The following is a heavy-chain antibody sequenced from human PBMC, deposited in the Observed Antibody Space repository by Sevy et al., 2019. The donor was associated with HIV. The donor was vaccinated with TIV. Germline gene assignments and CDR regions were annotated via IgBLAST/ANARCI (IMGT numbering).Heavy chain of an antibody. CDR3: AGGRFDSSGSIDAFDM. J-gene: IGHJ3*02. CDR2: IFGSGGTT. V-gene: IGHV3-23*01. CDR1: GITFNNYA. D-gene: IGHD3-22*01. Sequence: GGSLRLSCAASGITFNNYAMNWVRQAPGKGLDWVSTIFGSGGTTYYADSVKGRFTISRDNSKNTLYLQMNSLRTEDTALYYCAGGRFDSSGSIDAFDMWGQGTMVTVSS.